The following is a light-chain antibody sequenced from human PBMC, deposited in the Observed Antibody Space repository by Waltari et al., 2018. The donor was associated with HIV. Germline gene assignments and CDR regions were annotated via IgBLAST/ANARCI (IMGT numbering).Light chain of an antibody. J-gene: IGLJ2*01. V-gene: IGLV2-14*03. CDR1: TSDIGGSDF. CDR3: TSYTTFTNNPVV. CDR2: DVL. Sequence: QSALTQPDSVSGSPGQSITISCAGNTSDIGGSDFVSWYQHHPGKAPKLLIYDVLRRPPGVSRRFSGSKSANTASLPISGLQVADEADYFCTSYTTFTNNPVVFGGGTRLTVL.